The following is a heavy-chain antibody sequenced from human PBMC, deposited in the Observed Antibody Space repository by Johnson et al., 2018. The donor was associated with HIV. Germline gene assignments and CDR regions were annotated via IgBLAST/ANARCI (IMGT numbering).Heavy chain of an antibody. J-gene: IGHJ3*02. CDR3: ARVGSSWGRDAFDI. V-gene: IGHV3-30-3*01. CDR2: ISYDGSNK. D-gene: IGHD6-13*01. CDR1: GFTFSSYA. Sequence: QVQLVESGGGLVQPGRSLRLSCAASGFTFSSYAMHWVRQAPGKGLEWVAVISYDGSNKYYADSVKGRFTISRDNAKNTLYLQMNSLRAEETAVYYCARVGSSWGRDAFDIWGQGTMVT.